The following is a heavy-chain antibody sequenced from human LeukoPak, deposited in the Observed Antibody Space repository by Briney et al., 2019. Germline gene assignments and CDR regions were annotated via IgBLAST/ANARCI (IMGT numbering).Heavy chain of an antibody. CDR1: GFTFSSYA. V-gene: IGHV3-23*01. Sequence: GGSLRLSCAASGFTFSSYAMSWVRQAPGKGLELVSAMSGSGVSTYYADSVRGRFTISGDNSKNTLYLQINSLRAEDTAVYYCAKGRSWSLLDYWGQGTLVTVSS. CDR3: AKGRSWSLLDY. J-gene: IGHJ4*02. CDR2: MSGSGVST. D-gene: IGHD6-13*01.